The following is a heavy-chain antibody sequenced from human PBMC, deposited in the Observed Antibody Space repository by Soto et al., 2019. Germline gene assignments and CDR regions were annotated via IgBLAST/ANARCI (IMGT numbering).Heavy chain of an antibody. Sequence: PSQTLSLTCVISGDSVSSSSVTWNWIRQSPSRGLEWLGRTYYRSKWYNDYAESVESRITINPDTSKNQFSLHLNSVTPEDTAVYYCVRLIGNSWLDFWGQGTLVTVS. D-gene: IGHD5-12*01. CDR1: GDSVSSSSVT. J-gene: IGHJ5*01. V-gene: IGHV6-1*01. CDR2: TYYRSKWYN. CDR3: VRLIGNSWLDF.